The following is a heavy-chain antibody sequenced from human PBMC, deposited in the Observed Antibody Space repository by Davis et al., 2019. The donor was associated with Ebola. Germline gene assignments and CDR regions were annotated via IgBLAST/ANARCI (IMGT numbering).Heavy chain of an antibody. CDR2: IYYSGST. D-gene: IGHD6-13*01. Sequence: MPSETLSLTCTVSGGSISSYYWSWIRQPPGKGLEWIGYIYYSGSTNYNPSLKSRVTISVDTSKNQFSLKLSSVTAADTAVYYCARHMSAALDYWGQGTLVTVSS. CDR1: GGSISSYY. J-gene: IGHJ4*02. V-gene: IGHV4-59*08. CDR3: ARHMSAALDY.